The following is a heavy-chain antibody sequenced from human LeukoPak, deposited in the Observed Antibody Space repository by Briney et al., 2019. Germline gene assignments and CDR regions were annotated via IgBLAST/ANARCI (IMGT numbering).Heavy chain of an antibody. D-gene: IGHD1-7*01. CDR1: GFTFSSYW. CDR3: AKLGGTARFDP. Sequence: PGGSLRLSCGASGFTFSSYWMSWVRQAPGRGLEWVANIKQDGSEKDYVDSVKGRFTISRDNAKNSLYLQMTNLRAEDTAINYCAKLGGTARFDPWGQGTLVTVSS. V-gene: IGHV3-7*01. J-gene: IGHJ5*02. CDR2: IKQDGSEK.